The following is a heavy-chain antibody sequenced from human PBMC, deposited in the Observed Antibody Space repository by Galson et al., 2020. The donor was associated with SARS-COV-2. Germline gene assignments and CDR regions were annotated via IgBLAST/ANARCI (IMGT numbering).Heavy chain of an antibody. CDR2: ISDSGGRT. J-gene: IGHJ4*02. CDR3: AKALAATTPFDY. CDR1: GFTFSSYA. D-gene: IGHD2-15*01. Sequence: GGSLRLSCAASGFTFSSYAMSWVRQAPGKGLEWVSAISDSGGRTYYAGSVKGRFTISRDTSKSTLYLQMSSLRAEDTTVYYCAKALAATTPFDYWGQGTLVTVSS. V-gene: IGHV3-23*01.